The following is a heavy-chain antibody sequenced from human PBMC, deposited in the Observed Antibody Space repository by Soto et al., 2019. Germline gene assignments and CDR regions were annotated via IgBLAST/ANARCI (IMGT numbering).Heavy chain of an antibody. CDR2: VFHTGST. V-gene: IGHV4-59*01. J-gene: IGHJ4*02. CDR3: AREDSQYDYFDY. Sequence: SETLSLTCIISGGSISSNYWSWLRQSPGKGLEWIGYVFHTGSTNYNPSLKSRVTISVDMSKNQFSLKLSSVTAADTAVYYCAREDSQYDYFDYWGQGSLVTVSS. D-gene: IGHD2-15*01. CDR1: GGSISSNY.